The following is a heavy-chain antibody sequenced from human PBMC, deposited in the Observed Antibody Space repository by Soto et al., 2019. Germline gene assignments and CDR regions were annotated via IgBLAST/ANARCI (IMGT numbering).Heavy chain of an antibody. CDR2: IERGGST. CDR1: GGSFSGYY. CDR3: ARGYGSGSYWAY. Sequence: QVQLQQWGAGLLKPSETLSLTCAVYGGSFSGYYWSWVRQPPGKGLEWIGEIERGGSTNYNPSLKSQFTISVDKSKSHFSLKVNPVTAADTAVDCCARGYGSGSYWAYWGQGPLVTVSS. J-gene: IGHJ4*02. D-gene: IGHD3-10*01. V-gene: IGHV4-34*02.